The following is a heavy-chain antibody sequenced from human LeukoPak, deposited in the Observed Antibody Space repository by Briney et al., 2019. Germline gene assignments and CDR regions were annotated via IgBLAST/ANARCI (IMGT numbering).Heavy chain of an antibody. CDR2: IIPIFGAA. CDR3: VGYCSSTSCYADFDY. CDR1: GGTFSSYA. D-gene: IGHD2-2*01. Sequence: SVKVSCKASGGTFSSYAISWVRQAPGQGLEWMGGIIPIFGAANYAQKFQGRVTITADESTSTAYMELSSLRSEDTAVYYCVGYCSSTSCYADFDYWGQGTLVTVSS. J-gene: IGHJ4*02. V-gene: IGHV1-69*13.